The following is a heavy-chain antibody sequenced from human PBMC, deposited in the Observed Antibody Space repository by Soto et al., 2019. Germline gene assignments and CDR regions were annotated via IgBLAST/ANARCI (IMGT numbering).Heavy chain of an antibody. D-gene: IGHD3-16*01. CDR3: ARDVSSEYGRTIGGMDV. Sequence: QVQLVESGGGVVQPGRSLRLSCAASGFTFSSYGMHWVRQAPGKGLEWVAVIWYDGSNKYYADSVKGRFTISRDNSKNTLYVQMNSLRAEDTAVYYCARDVSSEYGRTIGGMDVWGQGTTLTVSS. CDR2: IWYDGSNK. J-gene: IGHJ6*02. V-gene: IGHV3-33*01. CDR1: GFTFSSYG.